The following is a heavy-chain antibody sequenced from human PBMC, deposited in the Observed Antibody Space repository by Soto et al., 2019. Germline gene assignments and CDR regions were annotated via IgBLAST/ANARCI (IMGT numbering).Heavy chain of an antibody. Sequence: QITLKESGPTRVRPTQTLALTCTFSGFSLTTSGVGVGWIRKTPGKALEGLAVIYWDDDKRYSQSLKSRRTITKDTSKNQVVLKMADMDPVDTATYFCAHRGYMYGNWDHGYFDYWGQGTLVTVSS. V-gene: IGHV2-5*02. CDR1: GFSLTTSGVG. D-gene: IGHD5-18*01. CDR3: AHRGYMYGNWDHGYFDY. J-gene: IGHJ4*02. CDR2: IYWDDDK.